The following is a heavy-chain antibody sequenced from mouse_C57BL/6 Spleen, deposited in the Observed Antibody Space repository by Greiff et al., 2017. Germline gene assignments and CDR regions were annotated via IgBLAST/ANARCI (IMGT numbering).Heavy chain of an antibody. D-gene: IGHD2-4*01. V-gene: IGHV1-7*01. CDR1: GYTFTSYW. J-gene: IGHJ2*01. Sequence: QVQLKESGAELAKPGASVKLSCKASGYTFTSYWMHWVKQRPGQGLEWIGYINPSSGYTKYNQKFKDKATLAADKSSSTAYMQLSSLTYEDSAVYYCARSGLYYDYAFDYWGQGTTLTVSS. CDR3: ARSGLYYDYAFDY. CDR2: INPSSGYT.